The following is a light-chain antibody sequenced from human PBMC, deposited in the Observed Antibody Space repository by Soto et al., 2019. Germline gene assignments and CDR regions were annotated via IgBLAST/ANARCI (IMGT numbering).Light chain of an antibody. V-gene: IGLV2-14*03. CDR1: SSDIGAYNF. CDR2: DVN. CDR3: TSWTTSTTMI. Sequence: QSALTQPASVSGSPGQSITISCTGTSSDIGAYNFVSRYQQHPGKAPKLMLYDVNIRPSGVSNRFSGSKPGNTASLTISGLQAEDEADYYCTSWTTSTTMIFGGGTKLTVL. J-gene: IGLJ2*01.